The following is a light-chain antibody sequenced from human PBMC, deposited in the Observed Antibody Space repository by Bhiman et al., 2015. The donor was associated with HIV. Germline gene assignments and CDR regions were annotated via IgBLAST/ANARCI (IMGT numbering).Light chain of an antibody. Sequence: QSVLTQPPSVSGAPGQRVTISCTGSSSNIGAGYDVQWYQHLPGTAPKLLIYGNSNRPSGVPDRFSASTSGTSASLAITGLQPEDEADYYCQSYDNSLHGAVFGGGTRLTVL. J-gene: IGLJ2*01. V-gene: IGLV1-40*01. CDR3: QSYDNSLHGAV. CDR1: SSNIGAGYD. CDR2: GNS.